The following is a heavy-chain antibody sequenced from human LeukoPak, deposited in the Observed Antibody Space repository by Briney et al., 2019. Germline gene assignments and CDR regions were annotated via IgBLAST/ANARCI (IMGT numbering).Heavy chain of an antibody. V-gene: IGHV3-9*03. CDR1: GFTFDDYA. Sequence: GGSLRLSCAASGFTFDDYAMHWVRQAPGKGLEWVSGISWNSGSIGYADSVKGRFTISRDNAKNSLYLQMNSLRAEDMALYYCAKGLYREAYYYYMDVWGKGTTVTVSS. D-gene: IGHD1-26*01. CDR2: ISWNSGSI. CDR3: AKGLYREAYYYYMDV. J-gene: IGHJ6*03.